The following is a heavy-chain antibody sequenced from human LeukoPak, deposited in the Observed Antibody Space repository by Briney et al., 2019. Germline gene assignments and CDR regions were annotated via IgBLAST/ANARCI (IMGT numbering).Heavy chain of an antibody. Sequence: SETLSLTCTVSDSSISSGYYWSWIRQPPGKGLEWIGYIYYSGSTYYNPSLKSRVTISVDTSKNQFSLKLSSVTAADTAVYYCARTVTTISYWFDPWGQGTLVTVSS. CDR3: ARTVTTISYWFDP. CDR2: IYYSGST. CDR1: DSSISSGYY. D-gene: IGHD4-11*01. J-gene: IGHJ5*02. V-gene: IGHV4-30-4*08.